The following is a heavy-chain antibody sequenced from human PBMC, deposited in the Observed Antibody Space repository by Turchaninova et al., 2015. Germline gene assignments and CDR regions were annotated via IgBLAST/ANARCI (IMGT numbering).Heavy chain of an antibody. D-gene: IGHD3-10*01. V-gene: IGHV3-23*01. CDR2: ISPADGST. CDR3: AKDVTRWGLYQFDH. Sequence: LGQPGGSLRLSCAASGFTFSNYAMTWFRQAPGKGPEWVSTISPADGSTHYADSVQGRFTISRDNLKNMLYLKMNSLRAEDTSVYYCAKDVTRWGLYQFDHWGQGTLVTVSS. CDR1: GFTFSNYA. J-gene: IGHJ4*02.